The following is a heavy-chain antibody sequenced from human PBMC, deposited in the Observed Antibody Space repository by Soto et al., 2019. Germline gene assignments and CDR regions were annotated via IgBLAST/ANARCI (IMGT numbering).Heavy chain of an antibody. J-gene: IGHJ6*02. CDR1: GFTFSSYA. CDR3: ARAYSSGWYYYGMDV. D-gene: IGHD6-19*01. V-gene: IGHV3-30-3*01. Sequence: QVQLVESGGGVVQPGRSLRLSCAASGFTFSSYAMHWVRQAPGKGLEWVAVISYDGSNKYYADSVKGRFTISRDISKNTLYLQMNSLSAEDTAVYYCARAYSSGWYYYGMDVWGQGTTVTVSS. CDR2: ISYDGSNK.